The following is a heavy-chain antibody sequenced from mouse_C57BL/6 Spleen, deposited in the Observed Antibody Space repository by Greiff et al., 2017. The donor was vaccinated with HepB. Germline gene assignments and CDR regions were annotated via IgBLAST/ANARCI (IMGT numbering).Heavy chain of an antibody. CDR2: IDPETGGT. Sequence: QVQLKQSGAELVRPGASVTLSCKASGYTFTDYEMHWVKQTPVHGLEWIGAIDPETGGTAYNQKFKGKAILTADKSSSTAYMELRSLTSDDAAVYYCTRYWGDYDGFAYWGQGTLVTVFA. J-gene: IGHJ3*01. CDR3: TRYWGDYDGFAY. D-gene: IGHD2-4*01. CDR1: GYTFTDYE. V-gene: IGHV1-15*01.